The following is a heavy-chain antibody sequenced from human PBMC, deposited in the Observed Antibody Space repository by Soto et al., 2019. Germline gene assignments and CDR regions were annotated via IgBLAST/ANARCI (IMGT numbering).Heavy chain of an antibody. J-gene: IGHJ4*02. CDR2: IKSKTDGGTT. Sequence: EVQLVESGGGLVKPGGSLRLSCAASGFTFSNAWMNWVRQAPGKGLEWVGRIKSKTDGGTTDYAAPVKGRFTISRDDSKNTLYLQMNSLRAEDTAVYYCAKRYGDIVATIDYWGQGTLVTVSS. CDR1: GFTFSNAW. D-gene: IGHD5-12*01. CDR3: AKRYGDIVATIDY. V-gene: IGHV3-15*07.